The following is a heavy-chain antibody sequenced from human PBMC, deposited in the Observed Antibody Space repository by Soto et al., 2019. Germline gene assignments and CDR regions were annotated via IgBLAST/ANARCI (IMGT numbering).Heavy chain of an antibody. J-gene: IGHJ6*02. CDR2: ISYDGSNK. CDR1: GFTFSSYG. V-gene: IGHV3-30*18. Sequence: QVQLVESGGGVVQPGRSLRLSCAASGFTFSSYGMHWVRQAPGKGLEWVAVISYDGSNKYYADSVKGRFTIARDNSKNTRYLQMNSLRAEDTAVYYCAKDSYSSSWPYYYYGMDVWGQGTTVTVSS. D-gene: IGHD6-13*01. CDR3: AKDSYSSSWPYYYYGMDV.